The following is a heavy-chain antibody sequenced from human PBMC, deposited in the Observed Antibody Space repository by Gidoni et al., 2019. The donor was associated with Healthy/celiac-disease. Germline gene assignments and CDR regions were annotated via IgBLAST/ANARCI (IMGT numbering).Heavy chain of an antibody. CDR2: IIPIFGTA. Sequence: QVQLVQSGAEVQKPGSSATVSCPASGGTFTSSATSWVRQAPGQGLEWMGGIIPIFGTAKDAQKFQGRVTITADESTSTAYMELSSLRSEDTAVYYCARPWVRANCSGGSCPHYYYYGMDVWGQGTTVTVSS. V-gene: IGHV1-69*01. CDR1: GGTFTSSA. D-gene: IGHD2-15*01. CDR3: ARPWVRANCSGGSCPHYYYYGMDV. J-gene: IGHJ6*02.